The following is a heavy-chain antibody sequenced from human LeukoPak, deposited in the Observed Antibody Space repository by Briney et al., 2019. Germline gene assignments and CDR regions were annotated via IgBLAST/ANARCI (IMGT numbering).Heavy chain of an antibody. CDR3: ARQSRDGSKTRGYYFDH. D-gene: IGHD3-10*01. Sequence: GESLKISCQVSGYIFTDYWIGWVRQMPGKGLESMGIIYPADSDTAYSPFFQGRVTISADKSIRTVSLQWSSLKASDTAMYYCARQSRDGSKTRGYYFDHWGQGTLVTVSS. CDR1: GYIFTDYW. J-gene: IGHJ4*02. CDR2: IYPADSDT. V-gene: IGHV5-51*01.